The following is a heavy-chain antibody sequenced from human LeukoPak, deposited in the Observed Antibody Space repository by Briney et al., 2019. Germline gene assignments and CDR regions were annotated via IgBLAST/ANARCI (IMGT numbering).Heavy chain of an antibody. D-gene: IGHD3-22*01. V-gene: IGHV3-30*04. CDR3: ARRYYDSSGYSTGGFDY. J-gene: IGHJ4*02. CDR1: GFTFSSYV. CDR2: ISYDGSNK. Sequence: GGSLRLSCAASGFTFSSYVMNWVRQAPGKGLEWVAVISYDGSNKYYADSVKGRFTISRDNAKNSLYLQMNSLRAEDTAVYYCARRYYDSSGYSTGGFDYWGQGTLVTVSS.